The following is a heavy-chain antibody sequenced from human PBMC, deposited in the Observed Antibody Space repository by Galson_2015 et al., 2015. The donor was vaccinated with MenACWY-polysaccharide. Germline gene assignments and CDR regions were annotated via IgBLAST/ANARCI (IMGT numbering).Heavy chain of an antibody. V-gene: IGHV4-59*01. CDR3: ARIGGMNRGNYYNYGWFNP. J-gene: IGHJ5*02. CDR2: IHYSG. D-gene: IGHD1-26*01. CDR1: GGSMSPYH. Sequence: ETLSLTCSVSGGSMSPYHWTWIRQSPGKGLEWIGWIHYSGGTISVDTSENQFSLKLSSVTTADTAVYYCARIGGMNRGNYYNYGWFNPWGQGTLVTVSS.